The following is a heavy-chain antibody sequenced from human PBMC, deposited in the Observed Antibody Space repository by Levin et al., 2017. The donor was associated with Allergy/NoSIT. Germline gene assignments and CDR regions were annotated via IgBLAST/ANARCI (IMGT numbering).Heavy chain of an antibody. CDR3: ARERRDFWFDP. J-gene: IGHJ5*02. CDR2: IYYSGST. V-gene: IGHV4-31*03. Sequence: TSETLSLTCTVSGGSISSGGYYWSWIRQHPGKGLEWIGYIYYSGSTYYNPSLKSRVTISVDTSKNQFSLKLSSVTAADTAVYYCARERRDFWFDPWGQGTLVTVSS. CDR1: GGSISSGGYY. D-gene: IGHD3/OR15-3a*01.